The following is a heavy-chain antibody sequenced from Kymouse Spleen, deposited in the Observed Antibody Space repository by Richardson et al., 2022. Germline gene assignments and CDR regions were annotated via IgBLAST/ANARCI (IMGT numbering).Heavy chain of an antibody. Sequence: QVQLVQSGAEVKKPGASVKVSCKASGYTFTSYYMHWVRQAPGQGLEWMGIINPSGGSTSYAQKFQGRVTMTRDTSTSTVYMELSSLRSEDTAVYYCARDKGNWNYGYYGMDVWGQGTTVTVSS. D-gene: IGHD1-7*01. J-gene: IGHJ6*02. CDR2: INPSGGST. CDR1: GYTFTSYY. V-gene: IGHV1-46*03. CDR3: ARDKGNWNYGYYGMDV.